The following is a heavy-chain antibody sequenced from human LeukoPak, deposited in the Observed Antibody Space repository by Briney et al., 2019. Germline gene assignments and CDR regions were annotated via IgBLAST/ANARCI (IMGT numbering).Heavy chain of an antibody. CDR3: ARAYDILTGYSNYFDY. D-gene: IGHD3-9*01. J-gene: IGHJ4*02. CDR2: ISAYNGNT. CDR1: GYTFTSYG. Sequence: ASVKVSCKASGYTFTSYGISWVRQAPGQGLEWMGWISAYNGNTNYAQKLQGRVTMTTDTSTSTAYMELRSLRSDDTAVYYCARAYDILTGYSNYFDYWGQGTLVTVSS. V-gene: IGHV1-18*01.